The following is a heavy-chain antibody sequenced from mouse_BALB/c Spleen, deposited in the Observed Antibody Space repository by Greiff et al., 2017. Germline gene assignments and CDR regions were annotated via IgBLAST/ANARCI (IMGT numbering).Heavy chain of an antibody. CDR3: ASHGSSYGDY. D-gene: IGHD1-1*01. V-gene: IGHV3-8*02. Sequence: VQLQQSGPSLVKPSQTLSLTCSVTGDSITSCYWNWIRKFPGNKLEYMGYISYSGSTYYNPSLKSRISITRDTSKNQYYLQLNSVTTEDTATYYCASHGSSYGDYWGQGTTLTVSS. CDR1: GDSITSCY. CDR2: ISYSGST. J-gene: IGHJ2*01.